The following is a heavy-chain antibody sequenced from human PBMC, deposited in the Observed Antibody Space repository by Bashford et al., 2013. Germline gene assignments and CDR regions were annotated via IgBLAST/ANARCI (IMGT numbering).Heavy chain of an antibody. Sequence: GESLKISCKGSEYSFSIYWIAWVRQMPGKGLEWMGIIYPGDSDTRYSPTFQGQVTISADKSISTAYLQWSSLKASDTAVYYCARQDGDGIYFFDSWGQGTLVTVSS. J-gene: IGHJ4*02. D-gene: IGHD1-26*01. CDR1: EYSFSIYW. CDR2: IYPGDSDT. CDR3: ARQDGDGIYFFDS. V-gene: IGHV5-51*01.